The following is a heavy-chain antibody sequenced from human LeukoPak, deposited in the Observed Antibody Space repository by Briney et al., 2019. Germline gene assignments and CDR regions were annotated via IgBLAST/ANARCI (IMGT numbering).Heavy chain of an antibody. V-gene: IGHV5-51*01. CDR2: IYPGDSDT. Sequence: GESLKISCKGSGYSFTSYWIGWVRQMPGKGLEWMGIIYPGDSDTRYSPSFQGQVTISADKSISTAYLQWSSLKASNTAMYYCARGAGPRGVMVDYYYMDVWGKGTTVTVSS. D-gene: IGHD2-21*01. CDR1: GYSFTSYW. CDR3: ARGAGPRGVMVDYYYMDV. J-gene: IGHJ6*03.